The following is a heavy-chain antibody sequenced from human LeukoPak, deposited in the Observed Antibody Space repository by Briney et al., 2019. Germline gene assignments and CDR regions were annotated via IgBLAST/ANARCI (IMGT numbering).Heavy chain of an antibody. CDR2: INPNSGGT. CDR3: ARALGFDLTWFDP. J-gene: IGHJ5*02. Sequence: GASVKVSCKASGYTFTGYYMHWVRQAPGQGLEWMGWINPNSGGTNYAQKFQGRVTMTRDTSISTAYMELLRLRSDDTAVYYCARALGFDLTWFDPWGQGTLVTVSS. V-gene: IGHV1-2*02. CDR1: GYTFTGYY. D-gene: IGHD1-26*01.